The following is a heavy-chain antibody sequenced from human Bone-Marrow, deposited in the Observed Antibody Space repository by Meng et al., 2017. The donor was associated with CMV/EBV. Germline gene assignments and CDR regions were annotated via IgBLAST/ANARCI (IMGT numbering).Heavy chain of an antibody. CDR1: GSPFSGY. J-gene: IGHJ4*02. CDR3: APGFRSWSGSYSS. Sequence: QGPRRHGGPGRVKPSESLSLICGVDGSPFSGYWSWVRQPPGKGLEWIGEITHSGSTNYNVSLKSRVTISIDTSKNQFSLKLSSVTATDTAVYYCAPGFRSWSGSYSSWGQGTLVTVSS. CDR2: ITHSGST. V-gene: IGHV4-34*01. D-gene: IGHD1-26*01.